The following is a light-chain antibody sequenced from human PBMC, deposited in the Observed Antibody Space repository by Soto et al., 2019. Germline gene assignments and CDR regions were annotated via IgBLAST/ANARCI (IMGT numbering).Light chain of an antibody. CDR2: AAS. CDR3: QQSYSTPPVT. CDR1: QSIGYY. Sequence: DIQMTQSPSSLFASVGDRVTITCRASQSIGYYLNWYQQKPGKAPKLLIYAASSLQSGVPSRFSGSGSGTDFTLTISSLQPEDFATYYCQQSYSTPPVTFGQGTRLEIK. J-gene: IGKJ5*01. V-gene: IGKV1-39*01.